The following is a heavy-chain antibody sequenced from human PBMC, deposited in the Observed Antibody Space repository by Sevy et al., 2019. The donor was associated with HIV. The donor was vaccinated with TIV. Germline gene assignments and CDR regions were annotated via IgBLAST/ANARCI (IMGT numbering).Heavy chain of an antibody. CDR2: ISSDGVST. CDR3: VKDPDYNFWRGDYGMDV. J-gene: IGHJ6*02. Sequence: GGSLRLSCSGSGFSFSNSAMNWVRQTQGKGLKYVSAISSDGVSTYYTDSVRGRFTISRDNSKNTLYLQMSSLRVEDTAVYYCVKDPDYNFWRGDYGMDVWGQGTTVTVSS. D-gene: IGHD3-3*01. V-gene: IGHV3-64D*06. CDR1: GFSFSNSA.